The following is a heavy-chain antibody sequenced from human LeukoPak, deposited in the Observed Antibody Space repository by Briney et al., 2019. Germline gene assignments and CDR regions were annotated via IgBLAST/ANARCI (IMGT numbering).Heavy chain of an antibody. J-gene: IGHJ4*02. CDR3: ARQIAAAGTAGFDF. CDR1: GGSISSYY. CDR2: IYSTGST. Sequence: PSETLSLTCTVSGGSISSYYWSWIRQPAGKGLEWIGRIYSTGSTNYNPSLKSRVTMSVDTSKNQFSLRLRSVTAADTAVYYCARQIAAAGTAGFDFWGQGALVTVSS. D-gene: IGHD6-13*01. V-gene: IGHV4-4*07.